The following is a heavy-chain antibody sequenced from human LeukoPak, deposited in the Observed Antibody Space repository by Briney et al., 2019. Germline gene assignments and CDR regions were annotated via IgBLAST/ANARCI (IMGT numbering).Heavy chain of an antibody. CDR3: ARDPRNYGIDY. CDR2: INSDGSST. D-gene: IGHD1-7*01. V-gene: IGHV3-74*01. CDR1: GFTFSSYW. J-gene: IGHJ4*02. Sequence: SGGSLRLSCAAPGFTFSSYWMHWVRQAPGKGLVWVSRINSDGSSTSYADSVKGRFTISRDNAKNTLYLQMNSLRAEDTAVYYCARDPRNYGIDYWGQGTLVTVSS.